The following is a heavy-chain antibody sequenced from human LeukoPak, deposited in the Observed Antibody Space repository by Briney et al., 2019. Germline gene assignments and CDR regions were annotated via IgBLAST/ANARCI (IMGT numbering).Heavy chain of an antibody. J-gene: IGHJ4*02. Sequence: PSETLSLTCTVSGGSISNSFWSWIRQPPGNGLEWIGYISSSGSTNYNPSLKSRVTISIHTSKNQFSLKLSSVTAADTAVYYCAGNNRGWLVNFDYGGQGSLVTVSS. CDR2: ISSSGST. V-gene: IGHV4-59*01. D-gene: IGHD6-19*01. CDR1: GGSISNSF. CDR3: AGNNRGWLVNFDY.